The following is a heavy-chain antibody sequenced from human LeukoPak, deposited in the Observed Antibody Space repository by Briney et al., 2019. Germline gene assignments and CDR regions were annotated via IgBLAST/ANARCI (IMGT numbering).Heavy chain of an antibody. Sequence: PSETLSLTCTVSGGSISSYYWSWIRQPPGKGLEWVGYIYYSGSTNYNPSLKSRVSISLDTSKNQFSLKLSSVTAADTTLYYCAKDKTGYSGYDSPYYYYIDVWGKGTTVTISS. CDR2: IYYSGST. D-gene: IGHD5-12*01. CDR3: AKDKTGYSGYDSPYYYYIDV. CDR1: GGSISSYY. J-gene: IGHJ6*03. V-gene: IGHV4-59*12.